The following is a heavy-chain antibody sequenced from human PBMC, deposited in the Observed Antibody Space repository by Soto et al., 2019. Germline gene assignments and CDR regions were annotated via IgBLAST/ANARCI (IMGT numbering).Heavy chain of an antibody. Sequence: EVQLVESGGGLVQPGGSLRLSCAASGFTFSSYSMNWVRQAPGKGLEWVSYISSSSSTIYYADSVKGRFTISRDNAKNSLYLQMNSVRDEDTAVYYCARVGWSPALWGQGTLVTVSS. J-gene: IGHJ4*02. CDR1: GFTFSSYS. CDR2: ISSSSSTI. V-gene: IGHV3-48*02. D-gene: IGHD1-26*01. CDR3: ARVGWSPAL.